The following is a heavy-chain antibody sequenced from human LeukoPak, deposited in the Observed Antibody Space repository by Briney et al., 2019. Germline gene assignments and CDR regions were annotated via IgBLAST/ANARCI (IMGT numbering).Heavy chain of an antibody. V-gene: IGHV3-9*01. CDR2: ISWNSGSI. J-gene: IGHJ6*02. D-gene: IGHD3-10*01. Sequence: GGSLRLSCAASGFTFNDYSMHWVRQAPGKGLEWVSGISWNSGSIGYADSVKGRFSISRDNAKNSLHLQMDSLNPEDTAVYYCAKGLLWSEVYYYYGMDVWGQGTTVTVSS. CDR3: AKGLLWSEVYYYYGMDV. CDR1: GFTFNDYS.